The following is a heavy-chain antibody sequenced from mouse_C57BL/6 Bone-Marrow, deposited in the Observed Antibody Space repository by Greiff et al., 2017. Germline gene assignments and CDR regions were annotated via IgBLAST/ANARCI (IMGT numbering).Heavy chain of an antibody. CDR1: GFTFSSYA. CDR3: ARDPHYYGSSYVDWYFDV. J-gene: IGHJ1*03. Sequence: DVMLVESGGGLVKPGGSLKLSCAASGFTFSSYAMSWVRQTPEKRLEWVATISDGGSYTYYPDNVKGRFTISRDNAKNNLYLQMSHLQSEDTAMYYCARDPHYYGSSYVDWYFDVWGTGTTVTVSS. V-gene: IGHV5-4*01. D-gene: IGHD1-1*01. CDR2: ISDGGSYT.